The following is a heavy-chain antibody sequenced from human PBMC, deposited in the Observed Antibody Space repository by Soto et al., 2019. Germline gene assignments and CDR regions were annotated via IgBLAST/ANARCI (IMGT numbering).Heavy chain of an antibody. CDR2: IIPIFGTA. D-gene: IGHD2-2*01. CDR3: VKERMEQYQVLPFFEY. J-gene: IGHJ4*02. V-gene: IGHV1-69*01. Sequence: QVQLVQSGAEVKKPGSSVKVSCKASGGTFSSYAISWVRQAPGQGLEWMGGIIPIFGTANYAQKFQGRVTITADESTSTAYMELSSLRSEDTAVYYCVKERMEQYQVLPFFEYWGQGTLVTVSS. CDR1: GGTFSSYA.